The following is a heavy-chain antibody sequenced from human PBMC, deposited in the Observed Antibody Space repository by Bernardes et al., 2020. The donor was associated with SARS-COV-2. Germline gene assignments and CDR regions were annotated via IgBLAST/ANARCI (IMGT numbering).Heavy chain of an antibody. CDR3: VRRFCAVSSACGNFYGMGV. Sequence: GGSLRLSCVGSGFALSGFAMGWVRQAPGKGLEWVSSLSSRTYYTDSVKGRFTVLRDNSKNTVFLEMNSLRVEDSAVYYCVRRFCAVSSACGNFYGMGVWGQGTTVTVSS. CDR2: LSSRT. V-gene: IGHV3-23*01. J-gene: IGHJ6*02. CDR1: GFALSGFA. D-gene: IGHD2-21*01.